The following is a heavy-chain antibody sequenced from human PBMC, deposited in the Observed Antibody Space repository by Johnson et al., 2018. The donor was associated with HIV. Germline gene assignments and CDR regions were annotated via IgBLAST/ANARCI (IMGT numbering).Heavy chain of an antibody. J-gene: IGHJ3*02. CDR2: ISYDGSNK. Sequence: QVQLVESGGGVVQPGGSLRLSCAASGFTFSSYGMHWVRQAPGKGLEWVAVISYDGSNKYYADSVKGRFTISRDNSKNTLYLQMNSLRAEDTAVYYCARFYYYDSSGYYDAFDIWGQGTMVTVSS. V-gene: IGHV3-30*03. CDR3: ARFYYYDSSGYYDAFDI. D-gene: IGHD3-22*01. CDR1: GFTFSSYG.